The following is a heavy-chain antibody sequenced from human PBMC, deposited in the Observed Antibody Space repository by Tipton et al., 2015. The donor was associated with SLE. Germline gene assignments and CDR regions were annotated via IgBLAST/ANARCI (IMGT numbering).Heavy chain of an antibody. Sequence: QSGPEVKKPGESLKISCKGSGYRFTSYWIGWVRQMPGKGLEWMGLVFPGDSDTRYSPSFQGQVTISADKSLSTAYLQWTSLKASDTAIYYCARHGRLMGIAAPGPAPGDHWGQGTLVTVSS. J-gene: IGHJ4*02. CDR3: ARHGRLMGIAAPGPAPGDH. CDR2: VFPGDSDT. D-gene: IGHD6-13*01. CDR1: GYRFTSYW. V-gene: IGHV5-51*01.